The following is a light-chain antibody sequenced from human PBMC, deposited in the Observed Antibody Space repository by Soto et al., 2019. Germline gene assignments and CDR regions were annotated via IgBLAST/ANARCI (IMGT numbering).Light chain of an antibody. CDR1: TKDVGGYDY. V-gene: IGLV2-14*01. CDR3: SSYLGSSTLSGV. CDR2: DVS. J-gene: IGLJ1*01. Sequence: QSVLTRRASVSGSPGQSITISCTGTTKDVGGYDYVAWYQQHPGKAPKLMIYDVSSRPSGVSNRFSGSKSGNTASLTISGLQAEDEADYYCSSYLGSSTLSGVFGTGTKVTVL.